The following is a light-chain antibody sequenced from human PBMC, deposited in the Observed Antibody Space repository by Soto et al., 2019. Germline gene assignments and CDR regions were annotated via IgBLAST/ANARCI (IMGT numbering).Light chain of an antibody. CDR2: IAT. J-gene: IGKJ1*01. CDR3: QQSYSSPPT. V-gene: IGKV1-39*01. Sequence: DIQMTESPSSLSASVGDRVTITCRASQNINTYLNWYQQKPGRAPKLLMYIATTLQSGVPSRFSGSRSGTDFTLTISSLQPEDFATYYCQQSYSSPPTFGQGTKVDIK. CDR1: QNINTY.